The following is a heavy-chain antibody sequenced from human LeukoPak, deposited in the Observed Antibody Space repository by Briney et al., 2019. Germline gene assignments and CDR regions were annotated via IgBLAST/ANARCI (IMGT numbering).Heavy chain of an antibody. CDR2: IYYSGST. CDR1: GGSISSYY. Sequence: PSETLSLTCTVSGGSISSYYWSWIRQPPGKGLEWIGYIYYSGSTNYNPSLKSRVTISVDTSKNQFSLKLSSVTAADTAVYYCARNQNNDAFDIWGQGTMVTVSS. J-gene: IGHJ3*02. V-gene: IGHV4-59*01. CDR3: ARNQNNDAFDI. D-gene: IGHD2/OR15-2a*01.